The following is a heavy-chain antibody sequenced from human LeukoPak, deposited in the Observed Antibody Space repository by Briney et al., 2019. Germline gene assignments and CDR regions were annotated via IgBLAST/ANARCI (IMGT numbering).Heavy chain of an antibody. CDR2: IIPIFGTA. J-gene: IGHJ4*02. CDR1: GGTFISYA. V-gene: IGHV1-69*13. D-gene: IGHD5-24*01. Sequence: GASVKVSCKASGGTFISYAISWVRQAPGQGLEWMGGIIPIFGTANYAQKFQGRVTITADESTSTAYMELSSLRSEDTAVYYCAGGSRDGYNRKYYFDYWGQGTLVTVSS. CDR3: AGGSRDGYNRKYYFDY.